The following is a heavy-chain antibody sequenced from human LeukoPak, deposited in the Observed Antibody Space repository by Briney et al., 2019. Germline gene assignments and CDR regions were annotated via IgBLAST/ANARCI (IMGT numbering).Heavy chain of an antibody. CDR1: GGSISSGGYY. D-gene: IGHD2-15*01. J-gene: IGHJ6*02. V-gene: IGHV4-31*11. CDR3: ARTYCSGGGCYSRSPYYYHYYGMDV. CDR2: IHYSAST. Sequence: SEALSLTCAVSGGSISSGGYYCSCISQHPRKGLEWLGYIHYSASTSYNPSIKGRLSISVVTSTNQFSLKLSSVTAADTAVYYCARTYCSGGGCYSRSPYYYHYYGMDVWGQGTTVTVSS.